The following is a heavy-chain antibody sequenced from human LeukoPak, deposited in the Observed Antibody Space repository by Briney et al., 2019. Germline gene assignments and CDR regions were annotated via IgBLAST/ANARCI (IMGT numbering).Heavy chain of an antibody. Sequence: GTSLRLSCAASGFTFTNYGMHWVRQAPGKGLEWVALITYDGYYKYYSDSVKGRFTISSDTSKNTLYLQMNSLRAEDTAVYYCARDLSPVVRASPMGYWGQGTPVTVSS. CDR3: ARDLSPVVRASPMGY. V-gene: IGHV3-30*03. CDR1: GFTFTNYG. J-gene: IGHJ4*02. CDR2: ITYDGYYK. D-gene: IGHD3-10*01.